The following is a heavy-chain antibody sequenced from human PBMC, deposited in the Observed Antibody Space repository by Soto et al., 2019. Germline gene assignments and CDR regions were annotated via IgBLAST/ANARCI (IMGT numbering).Heavy chain of an antibody. CDR3: ARIVVVPAAIIFRYYYYGMDV. V-gene: IGHV1-18*01. Sequence: GASVKVSCKASVYTFTSYGISWVRQAPGQGLEWMGWISAYNGNTNYAQKLQGRVTMTTDTSTSTAYMELRSLGSDDTAVYYCARIVVVPAAIIFRYYYYGMDVWGQGNTVTVSS. D-gene: IGHD2-2*01. J-gene: IGHJ6*02. CDR1: VYTFTSYG. CDR2: ISAYNGNT.